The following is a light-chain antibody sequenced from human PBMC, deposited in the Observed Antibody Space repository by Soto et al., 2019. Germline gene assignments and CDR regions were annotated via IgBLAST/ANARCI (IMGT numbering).Light chain of an antibody. Sequence: EIVSTQSPATLSLSPGERATLSCRAIQSISSYLAWYQQKPGQAPRLLIDEASSRATGIPARFSGSGSGTDFTLTISSLEPEDVAVYYCQQRSNWLTFGGGTKVDIK. CDR1: QSISSY. J-gene: IGKJ4*01. CDR3: QQRSNWLT. V-gene: IGKV3-11*01. CDR2: EAS.